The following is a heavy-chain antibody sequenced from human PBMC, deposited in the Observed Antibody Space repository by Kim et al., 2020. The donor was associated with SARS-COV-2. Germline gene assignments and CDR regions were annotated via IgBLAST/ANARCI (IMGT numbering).Heavy chain of an antibody. J-gene: IGHJ4*02. V-gene: IGHV3-21*01. CDR3: ARVPEPSCGGDCYFDY. Sequence: SVKRRYTITSDNAKNTLYLQINSLRAEETAVYYCARVPEPSCGGDCYFDYWGQGTLVTVSS. D-gene: IGHD2-21*02.